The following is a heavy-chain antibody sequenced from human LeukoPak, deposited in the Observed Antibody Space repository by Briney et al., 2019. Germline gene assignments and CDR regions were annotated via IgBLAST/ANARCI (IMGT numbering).Heavy chain of an antibody. V-gene: IGHV4-59*01. CDR1: GFTFSSYA. D-gene: IGHD1-26*01. Sequence: GSLRLSCAASGFTFSSYAMSWVRQAPGKGLEWIAYMYYSGNTNYNPSLKSRVTISVDTSKNQFSLKLSSVTAADTAVYYCARTSSGSYYSWFDPWGQGTLVTVSS. CDR3: ARTSSGSYYSWFDP. J-gene: IGHJ5*02. CDR2: MYYSGNT.